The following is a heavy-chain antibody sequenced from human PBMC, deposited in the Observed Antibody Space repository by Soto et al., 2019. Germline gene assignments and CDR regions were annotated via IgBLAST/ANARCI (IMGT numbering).Heavy chain of an antibody. D-gene: IGHD3-10*01. CDR3: ARPFPDRTYYYSGMDV. Sequence: DVHLSQSGGGLVQPGGALSLSCAASGFTFSDFAMSWVRQAPGKGLEWVATISRSGDRTFYADSVSGRLIVSRDNSKDALFLQLTNLRVDDSALYYCARPFPDRTYYYSGMDVWGQGTTVTVSS. CDR2: ISRSGDRT. V-gene: IGHV3-23*01. J-gene: IGHJ6*02. CDR1: GFTFSDFA.